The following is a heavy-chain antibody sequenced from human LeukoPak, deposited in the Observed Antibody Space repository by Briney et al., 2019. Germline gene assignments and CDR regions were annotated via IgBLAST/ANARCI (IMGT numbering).Heavy chain of an antibody. CDR2: INPNSGGT. D-gene: IGHD2-2*01. Sequence: GASVKVSCKASGYTFTGYYMHWVRQAPGQGLEWMGWINPNSGGTNYAQKFQGRVTMTRDTSISTAYMELSRLRSDDTAVYYCARDSTASTSCIDYWGQGTLVTVSS. J-gene: IGHJ4*02. CDR1: GYTFTGYY. CDR3: ARDSTASTSCIDY. V-gene: IGHV1-2*02.